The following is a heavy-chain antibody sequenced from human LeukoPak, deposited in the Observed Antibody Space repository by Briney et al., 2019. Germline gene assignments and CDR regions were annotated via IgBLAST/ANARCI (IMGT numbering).Heavy chain of an antibody. CDR3: ARIHCSSTSCYTTYGMGV. CDR1: GGSISGTYY. CDR2: IYYTGTT. D-gene: IGHD2-2*02. V-gene: IGHV4-59*08. J-gene: IGHJ6*02. Sequence: SETLSLTCTVSGGSISGTYYWSWIRQPPGKGLEWTGYIYYTGTTDSNPSLKSRVTISLDTSKNQFSLNLSSVTAADTAVYYCARIHCSSTSCYTTYGMGVWGQGTTATVSS.